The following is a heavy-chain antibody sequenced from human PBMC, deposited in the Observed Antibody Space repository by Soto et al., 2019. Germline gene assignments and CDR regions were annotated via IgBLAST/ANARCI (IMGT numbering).Heavy chain of an antibody. J-gene: IGHJ4*02. V-gene: IGHV3-7*01. CDR1: GFTFSNYW. CDR3: ARGRGIDY. Sequence: EVPLVESGGGLVKPGGSLRLSFAASGFTFSNYWMTWVRQAPGKGLEWVANIKQDGSEKYYVDSVKGRFTISRDNAKNSLYLQMNSLRAEDTAVYYCARGRGIDYWGQGTLVTVSS. D-gene: IGHD6-13*01. CDR2: IKQDGSEK.